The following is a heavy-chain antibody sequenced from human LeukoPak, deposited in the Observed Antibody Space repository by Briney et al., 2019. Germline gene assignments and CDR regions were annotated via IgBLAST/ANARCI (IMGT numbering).Heavy chain of an antibody. Sequence: SGGSLRLSCAASGFTFNTYTMNWVRQAPGKGLEWISYISGSSGIIDYADSVRGRFTISRYNAKNSLYLQMNSLRAEDTAVYYCARDSSFDIVVVPAALDYWGQGTLVTVSS. V-gene: IGHV3-48*01. J-gene: IGHJ4*02. CDR2: ISGSSGII. CDR3: ARDSSFDIVVVPAALDY. CDR1: GFTFNTYT. D-gene: IGHD2-2*01.